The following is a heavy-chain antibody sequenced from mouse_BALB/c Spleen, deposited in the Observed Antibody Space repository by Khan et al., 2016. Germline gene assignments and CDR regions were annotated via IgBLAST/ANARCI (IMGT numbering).Heavy chain of an antibody. D-gene: IGHD2-4*01. CDR1: GFTFSDYY. CDR2: ISGGGSYT. CDR3: AREGLRRGCAY. V-gene: IGHV5-4*02. J-gene: IGHJ3*01. Sequence: EVELVESGGGLVKPGGSLKLSCAASGFTFSDYYMYWVRQTPEKRLEWVATISGGGSYTYYPDSVKGRFTISRDNAKNNLYLQMSSLKSEDTAMYDCAREGLRRGCAYWGQGTLVTVSA.